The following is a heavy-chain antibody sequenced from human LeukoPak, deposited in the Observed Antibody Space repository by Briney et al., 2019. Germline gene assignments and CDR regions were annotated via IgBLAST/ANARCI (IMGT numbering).Heavy chain of an antibody. CDR1: GFTFRNYE. D-gene: IGHD3-22*01. Sequence: GGSLRLSCAASGFTFRNYEMQWVRQAPGKGLEWVANIKQDRSEKYYVDSVKGRFTISRDNAKNSLYLQMNSLRAEDTAVYYCARSGFYYYDSSGYAPFDYWGQGTLVTVSS. CDR2: IKQDRSEK. V-gene: IGHV3-7*01. CDR3: ARSGFYYYDSSGYAPFDY. J-gene: IGHJ4*02.